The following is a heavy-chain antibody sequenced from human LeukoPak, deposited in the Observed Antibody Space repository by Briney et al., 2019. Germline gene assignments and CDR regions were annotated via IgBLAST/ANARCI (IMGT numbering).Heavy chain of an antibody. D-gene: IGHD4-17*01. CDR3: ARDPVTQYYFDY. Sequence: GGSLRLSCAASGFTFSSYAMHWVRQAPGKGPEWVAVISYDGSNKYYADSVKGRFTISRDNSKNTLYLQMDSLRAEDTAVYYCARDPVTQYYFDYWGQGTLVTVSS. CDR1: GFTFSSYA. J-gene: IGHJ4*02. V-gene: IGHV3-30-3*01. CDR2: ISYDGSNK.